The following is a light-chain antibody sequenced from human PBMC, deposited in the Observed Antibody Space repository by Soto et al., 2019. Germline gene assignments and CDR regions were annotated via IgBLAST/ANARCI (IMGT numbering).Light chain of an antibody. Sequence: SYELTQTPSVSVSPGQTASITCSGDKVGDKYVCWYQQKAGQSPILVIYQNNQRPSGIPERFSGSNSGNTATLTISGTQAMDEADYYCQTWDNHIKIFGGRTKLTVL. J-gene: IGLJ2*01. CDR2: QNN. CDR1: KVGDKY. V-gene: IGLV3-1*01. CDR3: QTWDNHIKI.